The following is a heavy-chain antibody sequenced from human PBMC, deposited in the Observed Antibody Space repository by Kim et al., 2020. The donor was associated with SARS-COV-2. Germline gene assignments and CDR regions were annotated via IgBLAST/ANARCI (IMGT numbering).Heavy chain of an antibody. CDR3: ARSAFETTTKRYYYDSSGPTGAFDI. CDR1: GFTFSSYG. Sequence: GGSLRLSCAASGFTFSSYGMHWVRQAPGKGLEWVAVISYDGSNKYYADSVKGRFTISRDNSKNTLYLQMNSLRAEDTAVYYCARSAFETTTKRYYYDSSGPTGAFDIWGQGTMVTVSS. J-gene: IGHJ3*02. V-gene: IGHV3-30*03. D-gene: IGHD3-22*01. CDR2: ISYDGSNK.